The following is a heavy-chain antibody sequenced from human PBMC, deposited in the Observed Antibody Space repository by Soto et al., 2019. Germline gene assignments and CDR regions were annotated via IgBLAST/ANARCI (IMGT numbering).Heavy chain of an antibody. CDR3: ARAATPSSIFGVVTLDV. CDR1: GDSINSGTYY. V-gene: IGHV4-31*03. D-gene: IGHD3-3*01. Sequence: SETLSLTCTVSGDSINSGTYYWSWIRQHPGKGLEWIGYIYYSGSTYYNPSLKSRVTISVDTSKNQFSLKLSSVTAADTAVYYCARAATPSSIFGVVTLDVWGQGTTVTVS. J-gene: IGHJ6*02. CDR2: IYYSGST.